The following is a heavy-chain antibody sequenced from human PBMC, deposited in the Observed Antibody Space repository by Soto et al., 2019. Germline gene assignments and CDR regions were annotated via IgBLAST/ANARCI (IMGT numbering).Heavy chain of an antibody. J-gene: IGHJ4*02. CDR2: INSDGSST. Sequence: VQLVESGGGLVQPGGSLRLSCAASGFTFSSYWMHWVRQAPGKGLVWVSRINSDGSSTSYAESVKGRFTISRDNVKNTLYLQMTSLRAEDTAVYYCARALAVAGLDYWGQGTLVTVAS. D-gene: IGHD6-19*01. CDR3: ARALAVAGLDY. V-gene: IGHV3-74*01. CDR1: GFTFSSYW.